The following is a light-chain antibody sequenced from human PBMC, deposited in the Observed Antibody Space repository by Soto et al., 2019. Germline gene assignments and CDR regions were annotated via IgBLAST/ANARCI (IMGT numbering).Light chain of an antibody. J-gene: IGKJ1*01. CDR1: QAINNY. CDR2: GAS. V-gene: IGKV1-27*01. Sequence: IQMTQSPSSLSASVGDRVTITCRASQAINNYVAWYQQRPGQVPNLLIYGASTLQSGVPIRFSGSGSGTDFTLTISSLQPEDVAVYYCQRYNSAPRTFGQGTKVEIK. CDR3: QRYNSAPRT.